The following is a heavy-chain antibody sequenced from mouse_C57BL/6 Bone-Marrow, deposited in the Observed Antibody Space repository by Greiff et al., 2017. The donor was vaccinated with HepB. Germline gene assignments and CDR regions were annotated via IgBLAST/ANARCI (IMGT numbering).Heavy chain of an antibody. V-gene: IGHV5-17*01. CDR1: GFTFSDYG. CDR2: ISSGSSTI. CDR3: ARPYGNLFYAMDY. J-gene: IGHJ4*01. Sequence: EVQVVESGGGLVKPGGSLKLSCAASGFTFSDYGMHWVRQAPEKGLEWVAYISSGSSTIYYADTVKGRFTISRDNAKNTLFLQMTSLRSEDTAMYYGARPYGNLFYAMDYWGQGTSVTVSS. D-gene: IGHD2-10*02.